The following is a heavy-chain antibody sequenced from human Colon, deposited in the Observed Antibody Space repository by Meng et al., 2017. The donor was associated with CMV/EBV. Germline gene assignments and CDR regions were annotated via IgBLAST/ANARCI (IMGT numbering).Heavy chain of an antibody. CDR2: MYYSGST. CDR3: ARECDILTGYYTGWFDP. V-gene: IGHV4-39*07. D-gene: IGHD3-9*01. Sequence: SFSSRSHYWAWIRQPPGKGLEWIRSMYYSGSTYYSPSLKSRVTISLDTSKTQFSLKLTSVTAADTAVYYCARECDILTGYYTGWFDPWGQGTLVTVSS. CDR1: SFSSRSHY. J-gene: IGHJ5*02.